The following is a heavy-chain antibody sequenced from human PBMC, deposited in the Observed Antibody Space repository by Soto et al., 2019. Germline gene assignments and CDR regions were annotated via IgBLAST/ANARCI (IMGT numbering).Heavy chain of an antibody. D-gene: IGHD2-21*02. V-gene: IGHV5-10-1*01. J-gene: IGHJ3*02. CDR1: GYSFTSYW. CDR3: ARSRPHIVVVTARQTDI. Sequence: PGESLKISCKGSGYSFTSYWISWVRQMPGKGLEWMGRIDPSDSYTNYSPSFQGHVTISADKSISTAYLQWSSLKASDTAMYYCARSRPHIVVVTARQTDIWGQGTMVTVSS. CDR2: IDPSDSYT.